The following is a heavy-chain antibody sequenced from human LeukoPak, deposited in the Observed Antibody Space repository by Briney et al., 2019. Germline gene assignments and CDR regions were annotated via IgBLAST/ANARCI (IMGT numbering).Heavy chain of an antibody. V-gene: IGHV5-51*01. CDR2: IYPDDSET. CDR3: ARRLDYYMDV. J-gene: IGHJ6*03. CDR1: GYSFISYW. Sequence: GESLKISCKAFGYSFISYWIGWVRQKPGKGLEWMGIIYPDDSETRYSPSFQGQVTISADKSISTAYLQWSSLKASDTAMYYCARRLDYYMDVWGKGTTVTVSS.